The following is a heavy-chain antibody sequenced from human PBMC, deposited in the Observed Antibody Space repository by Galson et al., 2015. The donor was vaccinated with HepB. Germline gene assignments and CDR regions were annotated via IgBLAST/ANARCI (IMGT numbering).Heavy chain of an antibody. CDR3: ARIGTTSNPLGPVGPQGDY. CDR1: GFTFSSYS. J-gene: IGHJ4*02. V-gene: IGHV3-48*01. Sequence: SLRLSCAASGFTFSSYSMNWVRQAPGKGLEWVSYISSSSSTIYYADSVKGRFTISRDNAKNSLYLQMNSLRAEDTAVYYCARIGTTSNPLGPVGPQGDYWGQGTLVTVSS. D-gene: IGHD2/OR15-2a*01. CDR2: ISSSSSTI.